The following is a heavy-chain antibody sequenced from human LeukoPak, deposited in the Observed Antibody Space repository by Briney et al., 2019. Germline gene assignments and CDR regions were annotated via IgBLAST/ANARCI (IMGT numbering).Heavy chain of an antibody. CDR3: AKDHTIFGMVIPFFDY. Sequence: PGGSLRLSCVASGFTFSSYAMSWVRQAPGKGLEWVSAISGSGGSTYYADSVKGRFTISRDNSKNTLYLQMNSLRAEDTAVYYCAKDHTIFGMVIPFFDYWGQGTLVTVSS. CDR1: GFTFSSYA. J-gene: IGHJ4*02. V-gene: IGHV3-23*01. CDR2: ISGSGGST. D-gene: IGHD3-3*01.